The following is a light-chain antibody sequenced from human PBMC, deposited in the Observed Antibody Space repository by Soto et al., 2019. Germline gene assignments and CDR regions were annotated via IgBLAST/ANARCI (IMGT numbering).Light chain of an antibody. V-gene: IGKV1-39*01. CDR3: QQSYNTPRP. CDR2: TAS. CDR1: QSISSS. J-gene: IGKJ1*01. Sequence: DIQMTQSPSTLSASVRDRVTITCRASQSISSSLAWYQQTPGKAHSLLIYTASTLKTGVPSRFSGSGSGTHFTLTFSSVHPEDFATYYCQQSYNTPRPFGQGTKWIS.